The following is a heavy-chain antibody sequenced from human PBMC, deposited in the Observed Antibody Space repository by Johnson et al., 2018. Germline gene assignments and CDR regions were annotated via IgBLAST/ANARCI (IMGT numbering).Heavy chain of an antibody. Sequence: QVQLVQSGAEVKKPGASVEVSCKASGYTFTSYYIHWVRQAPGQGPEWMGIINPSGGSTTYAQKFQGRVTMIRDTPTSTVYMELSSLGSGDTAVYYCARASTLNHYYPSGEDAFDIGGQGTMVTVSS. D-gene: IGHD3-22*01. CDR2: INPSGGST. J-gene: IGHJ3*02. CDR3: ARASTLNHYYPSGEDAFDI. V-gene: IGHV1-46*01. CDR1: GYTFTSYY.